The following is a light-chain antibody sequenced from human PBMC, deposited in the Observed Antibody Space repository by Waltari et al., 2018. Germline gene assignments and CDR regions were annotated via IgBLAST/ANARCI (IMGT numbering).Light chain of an antibody. CDR3: QHYVRLPAT. J-gene: IGKJ1*01. V-gene: IGKV3-20*01. Sequence: IVFTQSPGTLSSAPGERATFTCRDSQSVGGTLAWYQQKPGQAPRLLMYGTSSRAPGTPDRFSGTGSGADFSLTISRLEPEDFAVYYCQHYVRLPATFGQGTKVEIK. CDR2: GTS. CDR1: QSVGGT.